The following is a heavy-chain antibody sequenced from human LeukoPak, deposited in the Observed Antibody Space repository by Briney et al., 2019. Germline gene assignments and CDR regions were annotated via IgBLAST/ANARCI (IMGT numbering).Heavy chain of an antibody. J-gene: IGHJ4*02. CDR2: IKQDGSEK. V-gene: IGHV3-7*01. Sequence: GGSLRLSCEASGFTFSRYWTSWVRQAPGPGLEWVANIKQDGSEKYYVDSVKGRFTISRDNAKNSLYLQMNSLRAEDTAVYYCARKNGLDYWGQGTLVTVSS. CDR1: GFTFSRYW. CDR3: ARKNGLDY.